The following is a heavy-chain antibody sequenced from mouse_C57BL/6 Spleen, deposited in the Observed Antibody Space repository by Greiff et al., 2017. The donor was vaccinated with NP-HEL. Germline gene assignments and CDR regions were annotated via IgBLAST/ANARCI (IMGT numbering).Heavy chain of an antibody. J-gene: IGHJ4*01. V-gene: IGHV1-82*01. CDR1: GYAFSSSW. CDR2: IYPGDGDT. CDR3: ARSWGYYAMDY. Sequence: VKLQESGPELVKPGASVKISCKASGYAFSSSWMNWVKQRPGKGLEWIGRIYPGDGDTNYNGKFKGKATLTADKSSSTAYMQLSSLTSEDSAVYFCARSWGYYAMDYWGQGTSVTVSS.